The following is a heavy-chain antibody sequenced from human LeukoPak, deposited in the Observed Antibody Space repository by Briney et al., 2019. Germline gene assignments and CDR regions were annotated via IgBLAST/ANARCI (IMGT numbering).Heavy chain of an antibody. CDR3: ARVGRRVATIDY. CDR1: GYTFTSYD. J-gene: IGHJ4*02. CDR2: MNPNSGNT. Sequence: ASVKVSCKASGYTFTSYDINWVRQATGQGLEWMGWMNPNSGNTGYAQKFQGRVTMTRNTSISTAYMELSSLRSEDTAVYYCARVGRRVATIDYWGQGTLVTVSP. V-gene: IGHV1-8*01. D-gene: IGHD5-12*01.